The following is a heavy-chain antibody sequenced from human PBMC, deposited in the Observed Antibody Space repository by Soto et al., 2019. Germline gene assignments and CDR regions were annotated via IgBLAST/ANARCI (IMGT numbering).Heavy chain of an antibody. J-gene: IGHJ5*02. D-gene: IGHD3-22*01. CDR3: ARGHYYDSSGWYNWFDP. V-gene: IGHV4-30-4*01. Sequence: SETLSLTCTVSGGSISSGDYYWSWIRQPPGKGLEWIGYIYYSGSTYYNPSLKSRVTISVDTSKNQFSLKLSSVTAADTAVYYCARGHYYDSSGWYNWFDPWGQGTLVTVSS. CDR1: GGSISSGDYY. CDR2: IYYSGST.